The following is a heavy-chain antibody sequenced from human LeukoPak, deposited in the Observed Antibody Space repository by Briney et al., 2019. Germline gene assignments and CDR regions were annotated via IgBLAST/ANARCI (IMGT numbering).Heavy chain of an antibody. CDR2: ISSSSSYI. V-gene: IGHV3-21*01. J-gene: IGHJ5*02. CDR3: ARAGGTVTNGWFDP. D-gene: IGHD4-17*01. CDR1: GFTFSSYS. Sequence: PGGSLRLSCAASGFTFSSYSMNWVRQAPGKGLEWVSSISSSSSYIYYADSVKGRFTISRDNAKNSLYLQMDSLRAEDTAVYYCARAGGTVTNGWFDPWGQGTLVTVSS.